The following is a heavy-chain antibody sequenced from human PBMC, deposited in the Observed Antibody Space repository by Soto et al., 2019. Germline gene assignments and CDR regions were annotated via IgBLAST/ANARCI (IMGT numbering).Heavy chain of an antibody. V-gene: IGHV4-59*01. CDR3: ARGVRSSPPSY. CDR1: GGSISVYY. Sequence: SETLSLTCTISGGSISVYYWSWIRQPPGQALEWIGYIYDSGSPYYNPSLRSRVIISADTSKNQISLKLTSATAADTAVYYCARGVRSSPPSYWGRGTLVTVSS. D-gene: IGHD4-17*01. J-gene: IGHJ4*02. CDR2: IYDSGSP.